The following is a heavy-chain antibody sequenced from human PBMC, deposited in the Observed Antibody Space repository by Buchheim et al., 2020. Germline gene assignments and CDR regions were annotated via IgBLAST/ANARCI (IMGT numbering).Heavy chain of an antibody. CDR1: SGSINGYF. J-gene: IGHJ4*02. CDR2: VSYSGKT. Sequence: QVQLQESGPGLEKPSETLSLTCTVSSGSINGYFWSWLRQPPGKGLEWVGYVSYSGKTNYNPSLKRQVTMSVDKSKNQFYLKVISVTAADTAVYYCARGDLTFDYWGQGTL. V-gene: IGHV4-59*01. D-gene: IGHD2-21*02. CDR3: ARGDLTFDY.